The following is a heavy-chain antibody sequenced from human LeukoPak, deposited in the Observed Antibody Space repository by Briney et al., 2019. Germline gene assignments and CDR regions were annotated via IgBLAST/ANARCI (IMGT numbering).Heavy chain of an antibody. CDR1: GFTFIHFG. CDR3: AKGHMSSWPYYFDY. D-gene: IGHD6-13*01. Sequence: GGSLRLSCAASGFTFIHFGMSWVRQSPGKGLEWVSLITGNGGSTYYTDSVKGRFTISRDNSKNTLYLQLNSLRAEDTAVYYCAKGHMSSWPYYFDYWGQGILVTVSS. V-gene: IGHV3-23*01. CDR2: ITGNGGST. J-gene: IGHJ4*02.